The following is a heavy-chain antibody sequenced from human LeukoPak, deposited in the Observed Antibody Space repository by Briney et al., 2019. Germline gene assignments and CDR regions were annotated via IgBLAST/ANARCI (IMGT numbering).Heavy chain of an antibody. V-gene: IGHV4-59*06. D-gene: IGHD3-3*01. Sequence: SETLSLTCTVSGGSISSYYWSWIRQHPGKGLEWIGYIYYSGSTYYNPSLKSRVTISVDTSKNQFSLKLSSVTAADTAVYYCARDAGNTIFGLDYWGQGTLVTVSS. CDR3: ARDAGNTIFGLDY. CDR1: GGSISSYY. J-gene: IGHJ4*02. CDR2: IYYSGST.